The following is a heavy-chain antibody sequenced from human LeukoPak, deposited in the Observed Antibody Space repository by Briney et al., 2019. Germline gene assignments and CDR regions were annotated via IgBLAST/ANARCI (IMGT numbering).Heavy chain of an antibody. CDR3: ARAVVVVPAAIFRNWFDP. D-gene: IGHD2-2*01. J-gene: IGHJ5*02. V-gene: IGHV1-2*06. CDR2: INPNSGGT. Sequence: ASVKVSCKASGYTFTGYYMHWVRQAPGQGLEWMGRINPNSGGTNYAQKFQGRVTMTRDTSISTAYMELSRLRSDDTAVYYCARAVVVVPAAIFRNWFDPWGQGTLVTVSS. CDR1: GYTFTGYY.